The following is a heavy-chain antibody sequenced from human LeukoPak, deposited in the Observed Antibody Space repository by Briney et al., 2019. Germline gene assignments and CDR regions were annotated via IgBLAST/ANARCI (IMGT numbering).Heavy chain of an antibody. CDR1: GGTFSSYA. CDR2: INPNSGGA. CDR3: ARTKPPCTSCLLLDY. D-gene: IGHD2-2*01. Sequence: ASVKVSCKASGGTFSSYAISWVRQAPGQGLEWMGWINPNSGGANYAPKFQGLVTMSTDTSITTAYMELNRLVSDDTAVYYCARTKPPCTSCLLLDYWGQGTLVTVSS. J-gene: IGHJ4*02. V-gene: IGHV1-2*02.